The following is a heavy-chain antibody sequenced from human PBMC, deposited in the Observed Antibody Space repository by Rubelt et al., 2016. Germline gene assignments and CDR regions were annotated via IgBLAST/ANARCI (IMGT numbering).Heavy chain of an antibody. J-gene: IGHJ1*01. CDR2: IIPILGIA. CDR1: GGTFSSYA. D-gene: IGHD1-26*01. Sequence: KASGGTFSSYAISWVRQAPGQGLEWMGGIIPILGIANYAQKFQGRVTITADKSTSTAYMELSSLRSEDTAVYYCAVEYSGSYLARHWGQGTLVTVSS. CDR3: AVEYSGSYLARH. V-gene: IGHV1-69*10.